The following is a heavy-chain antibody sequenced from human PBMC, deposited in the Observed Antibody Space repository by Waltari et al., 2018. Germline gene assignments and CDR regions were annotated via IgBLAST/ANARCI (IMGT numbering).Heavy chain of an antibody. CDR3: ANNPYCAGGRCLREWDY. J-gene: IGHJ4*02. D-gene: IGHD2-8*02. Sequence: QVHLVESGGGVVQPGGSLRLSCSASEFTLSNYGMQWVRQAPGKGLEFVAYLHYDGSFSLYTDSVKGRFTVSRDRSKNTLYLQMNNLRSEDTAVYYCANNPYCAGGRCLREWDYWGQGTLVTVSS. CDR1: EFTLSNYG. CDR2: LHYDGSFS. V-gene: IGHV3-30*02.